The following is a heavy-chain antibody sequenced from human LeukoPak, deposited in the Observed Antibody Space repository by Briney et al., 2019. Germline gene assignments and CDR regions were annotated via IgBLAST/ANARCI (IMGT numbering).Heavy chain of an antibody. Sequence: ASVKVSCTVSGNTLTELSMHWVRQAPGKGLEWMGGFDPEDGQTIYAQKFQGRVTMTEDTSTDTASMELSSLRSEDTAMYYCATAVLIVPPMRAFDIWGQGTMVTVSS. CDR1: GNTLTELS. V-gene: IGHV1-24*01. D-gene: IGHD3-22*01. J-gene: IGHJ3*02. CDR3: ATAVLIVPPMRAFDI. CDR2: FDPEDGQT.